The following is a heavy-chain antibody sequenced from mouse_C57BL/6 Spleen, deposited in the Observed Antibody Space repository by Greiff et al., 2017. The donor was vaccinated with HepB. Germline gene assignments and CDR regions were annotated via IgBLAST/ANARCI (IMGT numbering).Heavy chain of an antibody. V-gene: IGHV5-17*01. J-gene: IGHJ1*03. Sequence: EVQRVESGGGLVKPGGSLKLSCAASGFTFSDYGMHWVRQAPEKGLEWVAYISSGSSTIYYADTVKGRFTISRDNAKNTLFLQMTSLRSEATAMDYCARDYGSSYWYFDVGGTRTTVTVSS. CDR3: ARDYGSSYWYFDV. CDR2: ISSGSSTI. CDR1: GFTFSDYG. D-gene: IGHD1-1*01.